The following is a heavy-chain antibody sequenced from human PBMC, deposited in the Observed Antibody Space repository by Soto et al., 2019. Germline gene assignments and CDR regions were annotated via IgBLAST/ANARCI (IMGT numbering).Heavy chain of an antibody. V-gene: IGHV1-46*03. CDR2: INPSGGST. CDR3: ARDASKWLRSLGLDY. J-gene: IGHJ4*02. Sequence: ASVKVSCKASGYTFTSYYMHWVRQAPGQGLEWMGIINPSGGSTSYAQKFQGRVTMTRDTSTSTVYMELSSLRSEDTAVYYCARDASKWLRSLGLDYWGQGTLVTVSS. CDR1: GYTFTSYY. D-gene: IGHD5-12*01.